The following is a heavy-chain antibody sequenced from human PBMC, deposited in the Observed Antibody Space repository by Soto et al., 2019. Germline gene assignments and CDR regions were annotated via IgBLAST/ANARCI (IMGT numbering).Heavy chain of an antibody. CDR3: TTELAWFGESPLDYYYGMDV. D-gene: IGHD3-10*01. CDR2: IKSKTDGGTT. V-gene: IGHV3-15*07. J-gene: IGHJ6*02. Sequence: GGSLRLSCAASGFTFSNAWMNWVRQAPGKGLEWVGRIKSKTDGGTTDYAAPVKGRFTISRDDSKNTLYLQMNSLKTEDTAVYYCTTELAWFGESPLDYYYGMDVWGQGTTVTVSS. CDR1: GFTFSNAW.